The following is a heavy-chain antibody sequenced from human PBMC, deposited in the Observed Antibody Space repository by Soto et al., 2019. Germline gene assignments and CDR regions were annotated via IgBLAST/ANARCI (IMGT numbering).Heavy chain of an antibody. D-gene: IGHD6-13*01. CDR1: GFTFSSYG. CDR3: AKDPSRYNSPHVGMDV. V-gene: IGHV3-30*18. CDR2: ISYDGSNK. Sequence: QVQLVESGGGVVQPGRSLRLSCAASGFTFSSYGMHWVRQAPGKGLEWVAVISYDGSNKYYADSVKGRFTISRDNSKNTLYLQMNSLRAEDTAVYYCAKDPSRYNSPHVGMDVWGQGTTVTVSS. J-gene: IGHJ6*02.